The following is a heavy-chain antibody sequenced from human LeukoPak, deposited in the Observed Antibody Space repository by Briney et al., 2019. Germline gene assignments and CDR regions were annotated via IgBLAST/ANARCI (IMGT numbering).Heavy chain of an antibody. CDR1: GFTFSSYW. V-gene: IGHV3-7*01. CDR3: AREYSSSSGPFDY. CDR2: IKQDGSEK. D-gene: IGHD6-6*01. J-gene: IGHJ4*02. Sequence: GGSLRLSCAASGFTFSSYWMSWVRQAPGKGLEWVANIKQDGSEKYYVDSVKGRFTISRDNAKNSLYLQMNSLRAEDTAVYYCAREYSSSSGPFDYWGQGTLVTVSS.